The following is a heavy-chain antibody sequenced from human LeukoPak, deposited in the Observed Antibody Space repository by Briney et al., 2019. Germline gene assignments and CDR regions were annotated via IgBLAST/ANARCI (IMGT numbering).Heavy chain of an antibody. CDR3: ASVRGYSSGWYASGFDP. V-gene: IGHV4-39*07. D-gene: IGHD6-19*01. J-gene: IGHJ5*02. Sequence: SETLSLTCTVSGGSISSRSYYWGWIRQPPGKGLEWIGSIYYTGSTNYNPSLKSRVTISLDTSKKQFSLKLSSVTAADTAVYYCASVRGYSSGWYASGFDPWGQGTLVTVSS. CDR1: GGSISSRSYY. CDR2: IYYTGST.